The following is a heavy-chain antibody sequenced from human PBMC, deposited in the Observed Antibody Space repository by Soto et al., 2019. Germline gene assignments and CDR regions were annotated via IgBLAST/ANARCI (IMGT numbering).Heavy chain of an antibody. CDR2: ISSSSSYI. Sequence: EVQLVESGGGLVKPGGTLRLSCAASGFTFSSYSMNWVRQAPGKGVEWVSSISSSSSYIDYADSVKGRFTISRDNAKNSLYLQINSLRAEDTAVYYFARVHHNWFDPWGQGTLFTVSS. V-gene: IGHV3-21*01. CDR3: ARVHHNWFDP. CDR1: GFTFSSYS. J-gene: IGHJ5*02.